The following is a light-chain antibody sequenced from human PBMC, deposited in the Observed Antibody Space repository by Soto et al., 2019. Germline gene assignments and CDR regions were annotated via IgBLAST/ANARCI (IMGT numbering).Light chain of an antibody. CDR1: SSDVGGYNY. J-gene: IGLJ3*02. Sequence: QSALTQPASVSGSAGQSITISCSGTSSDVGGYNYVSWYQQHPGKAPKLMIYEVNNRPSGVSDRFSGSKSGNTASLTISGLQAEDEADYYCGSYTSRSTWLFGGGTQLTVL. CDR3: GSYTSRSTWL. CDR2: EVN. V-gene: IGLV2-14*01.